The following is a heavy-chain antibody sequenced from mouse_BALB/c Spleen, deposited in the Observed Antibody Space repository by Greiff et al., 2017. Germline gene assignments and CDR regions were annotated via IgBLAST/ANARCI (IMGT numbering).Heavy chain of an antibody. Sequence: VKLMESGAELVRPGSSVKISCKASGYAFSSYWMNWVKQRPGQGLEWIGQIYPGDGDTNYNGKFKGKATLTADKSSSTAYMQLSSLTSEDTAVYYCARALYYGSSSCFDYWGQGTTLTVSS. CDR3: ARALYYGSSSCFDY. V-gene: IGHV1-80*01. D-gene: IGHD1-1*01. J-gene: IGHJ2*01. CDR1: GYAFSSYW. CDR2: IYPGDGDT.